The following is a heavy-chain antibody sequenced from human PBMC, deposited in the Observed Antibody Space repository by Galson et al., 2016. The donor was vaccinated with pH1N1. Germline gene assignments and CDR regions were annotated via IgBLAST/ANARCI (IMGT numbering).Heavy chain of an antibody. CDR1: GFAFSSSG. J-gene: IGHJ4*02. V-gene: IGHV3-33*01. CDR2: IWYDGSNK. D-gene: IGHD4-17*01. Sequence: SLRLSCAASGFAFSSSGMHWVRQAPGKGLEWVALIWYDGSNKYYADSVKGRFTISRDNSKNTLYLQMNSLRAEDTAVYYCARGDYGDYVGEFDYWGQGTLVTVSS. CDR3: ARGDYGDYVGEFDY.